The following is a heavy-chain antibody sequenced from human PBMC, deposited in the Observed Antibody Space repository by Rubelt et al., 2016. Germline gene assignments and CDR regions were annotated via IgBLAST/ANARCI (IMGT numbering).Heavy chain of an antibody. CDR1: GGSFSGYY. CDR3: ARGLARAAAAPRRLWFDP. CDR2: INHSGST. Sequence: QVQLQQWGAGLLKPSETLSPTCAVYGGSFSGYYWSWIRQPPGKGLEWIGEINHSGSTNYNPSLKSRVTVSVDASKNQFSLKLSSVTAADTAVYYGARGLARAAAAPRRLWFDPWGQGTLVTVSS. D-gene: IGHD6-13*01. J-gene: IGHJ5*02. V-gene: IGHV4-34*01.